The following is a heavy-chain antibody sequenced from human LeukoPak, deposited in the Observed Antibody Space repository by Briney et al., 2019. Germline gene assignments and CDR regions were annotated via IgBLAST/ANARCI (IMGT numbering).Heavy chain of an antibody. CDR2: ISSSGSTI. CDR3: ARDSYYYGSGTTPSLN. V-gene: IGHV3-48*03. D-gene: IGHD3-10*01. CDR1: GFTFSSYE. J-gene: IGHJ4*02. Sequence: GGSLRLSCAASGFTFSSYEMNWVRQAPGKGLEWVSYISSSGSTIYYADSVKGRFTISRDNAKNSLYLQMNSLRAEDTAVYYCARDSYYYGSGTTPSLNWGQGTLVTVSS.